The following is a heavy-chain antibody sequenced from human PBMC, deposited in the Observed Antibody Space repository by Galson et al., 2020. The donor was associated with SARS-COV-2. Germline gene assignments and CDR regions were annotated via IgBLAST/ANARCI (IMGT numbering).Heavy chain of an antibody. D-gene: IGHD5-12*01. CDR1: GYSFTNFW. CDR3: ARQLIGNSPQEVYHGYDLDY. CDR2: IYPGDSET. J-gene: IGHJ4*02. Sequence: KIGESLKISCKVSGYSFTNFWIGWVRQLPGKGLEWMGIIYPGDSETRYSPSFQGQITFSVDTSINTAYLHWTSLRTSDTAMYYCARQLIGNSPQEVYHGYDLDYWGQGTLVTVSS. V-gene: IGHV5-51*01.